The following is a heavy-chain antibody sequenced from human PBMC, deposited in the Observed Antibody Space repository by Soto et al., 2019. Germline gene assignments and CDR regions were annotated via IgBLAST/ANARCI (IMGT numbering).Heavy chain of an antibody. CDR1: GLSVTNAW. CDR3: STAGQWYFWPVSYFAH. J-gene: IGHJ4*02. D-gene: IGHD3-16*01. CDR2: SKPKTDRGDTI. Sequence: PGRCLRLSCAASGLSVTNAWLSWFRQTTGKGLAWVGRSKPKTDRGDTIQYAASVKGRFIISRDDSNDILYLEMNSLKTDDTGVYYCSTAGQWYFWPVSYFAHWGQGAPVTVSS. V-gene: IGHV3-15*01.